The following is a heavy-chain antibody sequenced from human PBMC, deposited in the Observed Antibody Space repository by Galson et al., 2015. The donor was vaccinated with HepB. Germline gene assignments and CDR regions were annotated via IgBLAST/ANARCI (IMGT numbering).Heavy chain of an antibody. D-gene: IGHD6-13*01. CDR3: AMSSSWYYFDY. V-gene: IGHV3-23*01. J-gene: IGHJ4*02. Sequence: SLRLSCAASGFTFSSYAMSWVRQAPGKGLEWVSTISGGGGDTPHADSVKGRFTISRDNSKNTLYLQMNSLRAEDTVLYFCAMSSSWYYFDYWGQGTLVTVSS. CDR2: ISGGGGDT. CDR1: GFTFSSYA.